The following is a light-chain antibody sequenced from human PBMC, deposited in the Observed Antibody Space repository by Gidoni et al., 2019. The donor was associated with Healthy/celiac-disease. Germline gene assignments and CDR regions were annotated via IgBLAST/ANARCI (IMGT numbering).Light chain of an antibody. CDR2: GAA. V-gene: IGKV3-15*01. CDR3: QQYNNWPPIT. J-gene: IGKJ3*01. CDR1: QSVSSN. Sequence: ELVMPQSPAPLSVSPGERATLSCRASQSVSSNLAWYQQKPGQAPRLLIYGAATRATGIPARFSGSGSGTEFTLTISSLQSEDFAVYYCQQYNNWPPITFGPGTKVDIK.